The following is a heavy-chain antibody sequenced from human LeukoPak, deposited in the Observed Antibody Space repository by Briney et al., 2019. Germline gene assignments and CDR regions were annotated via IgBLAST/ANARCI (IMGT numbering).Heavy chain of an antibody. J-gene: IGHJ4*02. CDR1: GYTFTSYG. CDR3: ARDSFYDSSGYDYDY. Sequence: ASVKVSCKASGYTFTSYGISWVRQAPGQGLEWMGWISAYNGNTNYAQKLQGRVTMTTDTSTSTAYMELRSLRSEDTAVYYCARDSFYDSSGYDYDYWGQGTLVTVSS. D-gene: IGHD3-22*01. CDR2: ISAYNGNT. V-gene: IGHV1-18*01.